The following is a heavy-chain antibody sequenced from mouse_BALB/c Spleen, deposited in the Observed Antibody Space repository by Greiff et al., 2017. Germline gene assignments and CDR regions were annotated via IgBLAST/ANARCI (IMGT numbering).Heavy chain of an antibody. J-gene: IGHJ2*01. Sequence: QVHVKQPGAELVKPGTSVKLSCKASGYNFTSYWINWVKLRPGQGLEWIGDIYPGSGSTNYNEKFKSKATLTVDTSSSTAYMQLSSLASEDSALYYCARSGRPYYFDYWGQGTTLTVSS. CDR1: GYNFTSYW. CDR3: ARSGRPYYFDY. D-gene: IGHD1-2*01. CDR2: IYPGSGST. V-gene: IGHV1-55*01.